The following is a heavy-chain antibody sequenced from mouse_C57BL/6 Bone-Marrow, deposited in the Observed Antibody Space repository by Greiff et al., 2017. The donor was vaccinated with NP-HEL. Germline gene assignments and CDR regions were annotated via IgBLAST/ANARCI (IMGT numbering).Heavy chain of an antibody. Sequence: QVQLQQPGAELVMPGASVKLSCKASGYTFTSYWMHWVKQRPGQGLEWIGEIDPSDSYTNYNQKFKGKSTLTVDKSSSTAYMQLSSLTSEDYAVYYCARFYYYAMDYWGQGTSVTVSS. CDR3: ARFYYYAMDY. CDR1: GYTFTSYW. V-gene: IGHV1-69*01. J-gene: IGHJ4*01. CDR2: IDPSDSYT.